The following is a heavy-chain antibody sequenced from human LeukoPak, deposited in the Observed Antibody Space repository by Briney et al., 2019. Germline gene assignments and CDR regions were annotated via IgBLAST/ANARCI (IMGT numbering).Heavy chain of an antibody. D-gene: IGHD6-6*01. Sequence: ASETLSLTCTVSGGSISSYYWSWIRQPPGKGLEWIGYIYYGGSTNYNPSLKSRVTISVDTSKNQFSLKLSSVTAADTAVYYCARASSIAVWGQGTLVTVSS. CDR3: ARASSIAV. V-gene: IGHV4-59*01. CDR2: IYYGGST. J-gene: IGHJ4*02. CDR1: GGSISSYY.